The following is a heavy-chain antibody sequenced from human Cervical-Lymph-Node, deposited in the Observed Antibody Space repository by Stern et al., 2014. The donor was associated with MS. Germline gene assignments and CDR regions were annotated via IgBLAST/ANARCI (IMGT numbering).Heavy chain of an antibody. CDR2: ISYDGNNK. CDR3: ARGVAGSGWFDP. Sequence: QVQLVESGGGVVPPGRSLRLSCAASGFTFSSYAMHWVRQAPGKGLEWLSVISYDGNNKYYADSVKGRFTISRDTSKNTLYMQMNSLRPEDTAVYYCARGVAGSGWFDPWGQGTLVTVSA. D-gene: IGHD6-19*01. J-gene: IGHJ5*02. CDR1: GFTFSSYA. V-gene: IGHV3-30-3*01.